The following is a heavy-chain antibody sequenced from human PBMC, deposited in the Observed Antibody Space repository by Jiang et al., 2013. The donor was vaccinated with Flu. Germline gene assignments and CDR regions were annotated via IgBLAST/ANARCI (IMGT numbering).Heavy chain of an antibody. V-gene: IGHV4-39*01. CDR1: VAPSAVVVTT. CDR2: IIIWEH. Sequence: KPSGDPCPSPALSLVAPSAVVVTTGAGSASPRKGLEWIGSIIIWEHLLXPSLKSRVTISVDTSKNQFSLKLNSVTATDTAVYYCARHHVEMAEMVPWGQGTLVTVSS. D-gene: IGHD5-24*01. J-gene: IGHJ5*02. CDR3: ARHHVEMAEMVP.